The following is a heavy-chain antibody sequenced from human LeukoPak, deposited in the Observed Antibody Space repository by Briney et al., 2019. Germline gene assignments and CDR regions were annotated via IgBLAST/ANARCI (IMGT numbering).Heavy chain of an antibody. CDR1: GGSISSYY. Sequence: SETLSLTCSVSGGSISSYYWSWIRQLPGNGLEWIGDIYNRGSSNYNPSLKSRVTISVDRSKNQFSLKLSSVTAADTAVYYCASPLNDYGDYKFTLYYWGQGTLVTVSS. CDR2: IYNRGSS. J-gene: IGHJ4*02. V-gene: IGHV4-59*12. CDR3: ASPLNDYGDYKFTLYY. D-gene: IGHD4-17*01.